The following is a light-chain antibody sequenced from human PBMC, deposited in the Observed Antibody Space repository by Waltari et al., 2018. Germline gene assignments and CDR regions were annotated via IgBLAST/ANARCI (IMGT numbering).Light chain of an antibody. CDR1: QNTGDW. Sequence: DVKMTQSPSTWPASVGDRFPITCRASQNTGDWLGWFQQKPGKAPKLLIYKASNLESGVSSRFSGSGSGTDFTLIISSLQPDDFATYFCQQYKNFPLCSFGPRTKVEI. CDR3: QQYKNFPLCS. V-gene: IGKV1-5*03. CDR2: KAS. J-gene: IGKJ3*01.